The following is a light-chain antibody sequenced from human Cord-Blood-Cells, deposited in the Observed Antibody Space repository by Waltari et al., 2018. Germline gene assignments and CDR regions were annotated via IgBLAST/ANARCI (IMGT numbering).Light chain of an antibody. CDR2: WAS. CDR3: QQYYSTPWT. Sequence: DIVMTQSPDSLAVSLGERAPINCKSSQSVLYSSNNKNYLAGYQQKPGQPPKLLIYWASTRESGVPDRFSGSGSGTEFTLTISILQAEDVAVYYCQQYYSTPWTFGQGTKVEIK. J-gene: IGKJ1*01. V-gene: IGKV4-1*01. CDR1: QSVLYSSNNKNY.